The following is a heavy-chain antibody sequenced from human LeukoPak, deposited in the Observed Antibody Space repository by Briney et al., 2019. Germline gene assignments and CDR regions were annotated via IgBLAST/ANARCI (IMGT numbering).Heavy chain of an antibody. Sequence: GGSLRLSCAASGFTFTNYWMSWVRQAPGKGLELVANIKQDRSEKYYVDSVKGRFTISRDNAKNSLYLQVNSLRAEDTAVYYCARLREIPVFGVVTKSTSYFDYWGQGTLVTVSS. CDR3: ARLREIPVFGVVTKSTSYFDY. V-gene: IGHV3-7*01. CDR1: GFTFTNYW. CDR2: IKQDRSEK. D-gene: IGHD3-3*01. J-gene: IGHJ4*02.